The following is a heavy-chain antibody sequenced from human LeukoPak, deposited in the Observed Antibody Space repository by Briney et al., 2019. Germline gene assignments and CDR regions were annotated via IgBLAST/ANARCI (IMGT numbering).Heavy chain of an antibody. CDR3: ASLWRNSGSPGHAFDI. J-gene: IGHJ3*02. V-gene: IGHV1-46*03. Sequence: ASVKVSCKASGYTFTSYYMHWVRQAPGQGLEWMGIINPSGGSTSYAQKFQGRVTMTRDTSTSTVYMELSSLRSEDTAVYYCASLWRNSGSPGHAFDIWGQGTMFTVSS. D-gene: IGHD1-26*01. CDR1: GYTFTSYY. CDR2: INPSGGST.